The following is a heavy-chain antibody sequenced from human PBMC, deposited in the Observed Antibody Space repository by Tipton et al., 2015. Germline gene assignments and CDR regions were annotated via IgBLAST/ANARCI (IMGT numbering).Heavy chain of an antibody. V-gene: IGHV4-61*01. CDR3: ARDLGFGESLDAFDI. CDR1: GGSVSSGSYF. CDR2: IYYSGTT. D-gene: IGHD3-10*01. J-gene: IGHJ3*02. Sequence: LRLSCTVSGGSVSSGSYFWSWIRQPPGKGLEWIGYIYYSGTTNYNPSLKSRVTMSVDTSKNQFSLKLSSVTAADTAVYFCARDLGFGESLDAFDIWGQGTMVTVSS.